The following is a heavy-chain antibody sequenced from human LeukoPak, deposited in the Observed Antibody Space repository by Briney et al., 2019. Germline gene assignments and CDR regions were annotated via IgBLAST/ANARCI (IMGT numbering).Heavy chain of an antibody. Sequence: ASVKVSCKASGYTFTGYYMHWVRQAPGQGLEWMGRINPNSGGTNYAQKFQGRVTMTRDTSISTAYMELSRLRSDDTAVYYCARPHTVLYNWFDPWGEGTLVTVSS. J-gene: IGHJ5*02. CDR1: GYTFTGYY. D-gene: IGHD4-11*01. CDR3: ARPHTVLYNWFDP. V-gene: IGHV1-2*06. CDR2: INPNSGGT.